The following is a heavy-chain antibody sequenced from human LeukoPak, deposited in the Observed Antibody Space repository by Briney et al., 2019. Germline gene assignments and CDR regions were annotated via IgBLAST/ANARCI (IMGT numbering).Heavy chain of an antibody. CDR1: GYTFTGYY. D-gene: IGHD5-18*01. CDR3: ARDPSDTVYYYYMDV. CDR2: MNPKSGGT. Sequence: ASVKVSCKASGYTFTGYYVHWVRQAPGQGLEWMGWMNPKSGGTNYAQKFEARVTMNRDTSISTAYMELSRLRFDDTAVYYCARDPSDTVYYYYMDVWGKGTTVTISS. V-gene: IGHV1-2*02. J-gene: IGHJ6*03.